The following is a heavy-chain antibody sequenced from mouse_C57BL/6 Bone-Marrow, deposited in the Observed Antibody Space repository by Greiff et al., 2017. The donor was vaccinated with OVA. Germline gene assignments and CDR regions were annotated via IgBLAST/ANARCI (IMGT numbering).Heavy chain of an antibody. J-gene: IGHJ3*01. CDR3: AAGWAGFAY. D-gene: IGHD2-3*01. V-gene: IGHV1-50*01. Sequence: VQLQQPGAELVKPGASVKLSCKASGYTFTSYWMQWVQQRPGQGLEWIGEIDPSDSYTNYNQKFKGKATLTVDTSSSTAYMQLSSLTSEDSAVYYCAAGWAGFAYWGQGTLVTVSA. CDR1: GYTFTSYW. CDR2: IDPSDSYT.